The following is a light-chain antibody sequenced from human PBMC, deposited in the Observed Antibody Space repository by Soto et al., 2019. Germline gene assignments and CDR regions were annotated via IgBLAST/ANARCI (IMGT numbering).Light chain of an antibody. CDR3: QQFHNLPYT. CDR1: QDITNY. CDR2: DAS. J-gene: IGKJ3*01. V-gene: IGKV1-33*01. Sequence: DIQMTQSPSSLSASAGDRVTITCQASQDITNYLNWYQQKPGKAPKLLISDASKLEPGVPSRFSGSGSGTDFTFTISSLQPEDIATYYCQQFHNLPYTCGPGTKVEIK.